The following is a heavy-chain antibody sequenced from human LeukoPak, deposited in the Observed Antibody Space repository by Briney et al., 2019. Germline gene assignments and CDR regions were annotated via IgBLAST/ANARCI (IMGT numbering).Heavy chain of an antibody. D-gene: IGHD3-3*01. CDR1: GDSISTSNSY. CDR3: ATAALEDTIFGVVIPNWFDP. V-gene: IGHV4-39*01. Sequence: PSETLSLTCTVSGDSISTSNSYWGWIRQPPGKGLEWIGSIYYSGNTYYNASLKSRVTISVDTSKNQFSLKRTSVTAADTAVYYCATAALEDTIFGVVIPNWFDPWGQGTLVTVSS. CDR2: IYYSGNT. J-gene: IGHJ5*02.